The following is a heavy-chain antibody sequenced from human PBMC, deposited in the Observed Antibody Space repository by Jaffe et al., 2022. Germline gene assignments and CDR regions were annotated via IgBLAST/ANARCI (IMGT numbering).Heavy chain of an antibody. CDR3: AREGHDYIWGSPNWFDP. CDR2: ISSSGSTI. Sequence: EVQLVESGGGLVQPGGSLRLSCAASGFTFSSYEMNWVRQAPGKGLEWVSYISSSGSTIYYADSVKGRFTISRDNAKNSLYLQMNSLRAEDTAVYYCAREGHDYIWGSPNWFDPWGQGTLVTVSS. CDR1: GFTFSSYE. D-gene: IGHD3-16*01. V-gene: IGHV3-48*03. J-gene: IGHJ5*02.